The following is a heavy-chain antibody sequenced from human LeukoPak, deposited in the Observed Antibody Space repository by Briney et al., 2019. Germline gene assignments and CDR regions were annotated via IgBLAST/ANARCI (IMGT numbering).Heavy chain of an antibody. D-gene: IGHD5-18*01. V-gene: IGHV4-59*08. Sequence: SETLSLTCTVSGDSLNNHFWSWIRQPPGKTLEWIGFISYTGSTNYNPSPKSRLTISVDTSKNQFPLKLSSVTAADTAVYYCARHRGYCRMGYYYYYMDVWGKGTTVTVSS. CDR3: ARHRGYCRMGYYYYYMDV. J-gene: IGHJ6*03. CDR2: ISYTGST. CDR1: GDSLNNHF.